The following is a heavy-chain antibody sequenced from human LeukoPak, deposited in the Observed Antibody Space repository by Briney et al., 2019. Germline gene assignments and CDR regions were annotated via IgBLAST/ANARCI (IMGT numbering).Heavy chain of an antibody. V-gene: IGHV3-30*02. CDR1: GFTFSGYG. D-gene: IGHD3-10*01. CDR2: IHYDGARS. Sequence: GGSLRLSCAASGFTFSGYGMHWVRQAPGKGLEWVAFIHYDGARSYYADSVKGRFTISRDSSRNTLYLQMNSPRPEDTAVYYCAKAIWVAATSSWFCLDYWGQGTLVTVSS. J-gene: IGHJ4*02. CDR3: AKAIWVAATSSWFCLDY.